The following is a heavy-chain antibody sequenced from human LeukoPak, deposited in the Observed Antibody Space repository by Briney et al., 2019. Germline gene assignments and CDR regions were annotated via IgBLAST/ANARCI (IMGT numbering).Heavy chain of an antibody. CDR2: INSSGSTI. D-gene: IGHD5-18*01. Sequence: PRGSLRLSCAASGFTFSSYEMNWVRQAPGKGLEWVSYINSSGSTIYYADSVKGRITISRDNAKNSLYLQMNSLRAEDTAVYYCARGVGYSYAIARGFDPWGQGTLVTVSS. V-gene: IGHV3-48*03. CDR1: GFTFSSYE. J-gene: IGHJ5*02. CDR3: ARGVGYSYAIARGFDP.